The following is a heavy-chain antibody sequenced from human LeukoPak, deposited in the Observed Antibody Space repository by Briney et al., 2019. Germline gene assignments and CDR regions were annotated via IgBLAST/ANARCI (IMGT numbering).Heavy chain of an antibody. CDR1: GGSISSGSYY. J-gene: IGHJ5*02. CDR3: ARVDSWFDP. V-gene: IGHV4-61*02. Sequence: SQTLSLTCTVSGGSISSGSYYWSWIRQPAGKGLEWIGRIYTSGSTNYNPSLKSRVTISVDTSKNQFSLKLSSVTAADTAVYYCARVDSWFDPWGQGTLVTVSS. CDR2: IYTSGST. D-gene: IGHD3-22*01.